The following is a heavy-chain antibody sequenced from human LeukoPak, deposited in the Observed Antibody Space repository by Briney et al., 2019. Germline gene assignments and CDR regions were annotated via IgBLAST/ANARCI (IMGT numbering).Heavy chain of an antibody. V-gene: IGHV3-7*03. J-gene: IGHJ4*02. CDR3: ARDVVSGAPGHDY. CDR1: GFTFSSAW. Sequence: PGGSLRLSCAASGFTFSSAWMNWVRQAPGKGLEWVANIKQTGSEKYYVDSVKGRFTITRDNAKNSLYLQVNSLRAEDTAVYYCARDVVSGAPGHDYWGQGTLVTVSS. CDR2: IKQTGSEK. D-gene: IGHD3-22*01.